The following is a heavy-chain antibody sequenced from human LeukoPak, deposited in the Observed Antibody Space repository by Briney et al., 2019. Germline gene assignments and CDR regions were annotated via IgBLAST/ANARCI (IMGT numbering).Heavy chain of an antibody. Sequence: PGRSLRLSCAASGFTFSNYAMHWVRQAPGKGLEWVAVISYDGSNKYYADSVKGRFTISRDNSKNTLYLQMNSLRAEDTAVYYCARDKAIVAFDYWGQGTLVTVSS. CDR1: GFTFSNYA. D-gene: IGHD5-12*01. J-gene: IGHJ4*02. CDR3: ARDKAIVAFDY. V-gene: IGHV3-30-3*01. CDR2: ISYDGSNK.